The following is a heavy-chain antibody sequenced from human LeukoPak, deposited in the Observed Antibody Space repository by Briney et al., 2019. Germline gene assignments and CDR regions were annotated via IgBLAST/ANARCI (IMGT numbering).Heavy chain of an antibody. Sequence: ASVKVSCKASGGTFSSYAISWVRQAPGQGLEWMGGIIPMFGTANYAQKFQGRVTLTADESTSTAYMELSSLRSEDTAVYYCARVGLGYCSSPICYGRDPYYYQYMDVWGKGTTVTISS. CDR2: IIPMFGTA. J-gene: IGHJ6*03. V-gene: IGHV1-69*13. CDR3: ARVGLGYCSSPICYGRDPYYYQYMDV. D-gene: IGHD2-2*01. CDR1: GGTFSSYA.